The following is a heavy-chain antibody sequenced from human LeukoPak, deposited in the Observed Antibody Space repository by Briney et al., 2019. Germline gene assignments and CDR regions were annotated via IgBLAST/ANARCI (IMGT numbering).Heavy chain of an antibody. CDR2: ITSSGTTI. Sequence: GGSLRLSCAASGFRFSSYEMNWVRQAPGKGLEWVSYITSSGTTIHYADSVKGRFTISRDNAKNSLYLQMNSLRAEDTAVCYCARAYSSVASCDYWGQGTLVTVSS. CDR3: ARAYSSVASCDY. V-gene: IGHV3-48*03. D-gene: IGHD6-19*01. CDR1: GFRFSSYE. J-gene: IGHJ4*02.